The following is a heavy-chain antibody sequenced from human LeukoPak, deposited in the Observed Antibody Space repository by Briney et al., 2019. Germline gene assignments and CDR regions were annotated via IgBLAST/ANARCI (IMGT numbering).Heavy chain of an antibody. CDR2: IYHSGST. Sequence: PSGTLSLTCGVSGGSISSSTWWRWVRQPPGRGLEWIGEIYHSGSTYYNPSLKSRVTISVDTSKNQFSLKLSSVTAADTAVYYCARPVGYCSGANCYEYFDYWGQGTLVTVTS. J-gene: IGHJ4*02. V-gene: IGHV4-4*02. D-gene: IGHD2-2*01. CDR1: GGSISSSTW. CDR3: ARPVGYCSGANCYEYFDY.